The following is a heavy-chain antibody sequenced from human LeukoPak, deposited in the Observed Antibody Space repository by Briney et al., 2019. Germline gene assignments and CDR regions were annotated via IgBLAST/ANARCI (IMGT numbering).Heavy chain of an antibody. D-gene: IGHD3-10*01. CDR3: AKRGPGSPESGKYYFDY. V-gene: IGHV3-23*01. Sequence: GGSLRLSCAASGFTFSSYEMNWVRQAPGKGLEWVSAISGSAARTFYADLVKGRFTISRDNSKNTLSLQMNSLRAEDTAVYYCAKRGPGSPESGKYYFDYWGQGTLVTVSS. J-gene: IGHJ4*02. CDR2: ISGSAART. CDR1: GFTFSSYE.